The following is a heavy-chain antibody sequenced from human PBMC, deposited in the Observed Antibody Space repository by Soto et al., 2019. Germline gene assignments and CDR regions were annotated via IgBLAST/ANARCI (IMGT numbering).Heavy chain of an antibody. CDR3: ARVFNYGSGSSYYYGMDV. D-gene: IGHD3-10*01. V-gene: IGHV3-21*01. J-gene: IGHJ6*02. CDR1: GFTFSSYS. Sequence: PGGSLRLSCAASGFTFSSYSMNWVRQAPGKGLEWVSSISSSSSYIYYADSVKGRFTISRDNAKNSLYLQMNSLRAEDTAVYYCARVFNYGSGSSYYYGMDVWGQGTTVTVSS. CDR2: ISSSSSYI.